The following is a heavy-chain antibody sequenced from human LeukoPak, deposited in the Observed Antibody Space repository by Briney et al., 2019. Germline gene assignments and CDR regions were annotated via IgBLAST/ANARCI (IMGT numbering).Heavy chain of an antibody. V-gene: IGHV3-43*02. J-gene: IGHJ4*02. Sequence: GGSLRLSWAASGFTFDDYAMHWVRHAPGKGLGWVSLISGDGGSTYYADYVKGRFTISRDNSNNSLYLQMNSLRTEDTALYYCAKDIFKVGGYWYDYWGQGTLVTVSS. CDR2: ISGDGGST. D-gene: IGHD1-26*01. CDR1: GFTFDDYA. CDR3: AKDIFKVGGYWYDY.